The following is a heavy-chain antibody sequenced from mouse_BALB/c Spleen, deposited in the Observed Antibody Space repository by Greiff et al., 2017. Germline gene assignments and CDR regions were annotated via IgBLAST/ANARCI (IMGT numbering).Heavy chain of an antibody. CDR1: GFNIKDTY. CDR3: ARGTGYYFDY. Sequence: EVMLVESGAELVKPGASVKLSCTASGFNIKDTYMHWVKQRPEQGLEWIGRIDPANGNTKYDPKFQGKATITADTSSNTAYLQLSSLTSEDTAVYYCARGTGYYFDYWGQGTTLTVSS. D-gene: IGHD4-1*01. V-gene: IGHV14-3*02. CDR2: IDPANGNT. J-gene: IGHJ2*01.